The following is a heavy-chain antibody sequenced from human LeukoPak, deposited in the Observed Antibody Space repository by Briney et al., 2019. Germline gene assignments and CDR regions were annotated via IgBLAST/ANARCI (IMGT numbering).Heavy chain of an antibody. Sequence: GGSLRLSCVASGFGLSGITMTWVRQAPGKGLEWVSSITSGGSYTHYADALRGRFTISRDSSHNSVYLQMNSLSAEDTAVYYCARDAGSTNAGWSDPYPFDLWGQGTMVSVSS. D-gene: IGHD3-16*01. V-gene: IGHV3-21*01. CDR2: ITSGGSYT. CDR3: ARDAGSTNAGWSDPYPFDL. CDR1: GFGLSGIT. J-gene: IGHJ3*01.